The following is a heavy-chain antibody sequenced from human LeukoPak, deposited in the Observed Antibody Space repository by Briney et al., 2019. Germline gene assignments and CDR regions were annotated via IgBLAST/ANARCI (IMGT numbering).Heavy chain of an antibody. J-gene: IGHJ5*02. CDR1: GFTFSSYS. Sequence: PGGSLRLSCAASGFTFSSYSMNWVRQAPGKGLEWVSSISSSSSYINYADSVKGRFTISRDNAKNSLYLQMNSLRAEDTAVYYCAREGGGIAVAGFDPWGQGTLVTVSS. CDR2: ISSSSSYI. V-gene: IGHV3-21*01. D-gene: IGHD6-19*01. CDR3: AREGGGIAVAGFDP.